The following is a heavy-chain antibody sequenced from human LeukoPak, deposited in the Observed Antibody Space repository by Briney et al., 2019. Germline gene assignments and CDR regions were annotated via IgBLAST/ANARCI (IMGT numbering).Heavy chain of an antibody. D-gene: IGHD1-26*01. J-gene: IGHJ6*03. V-gene: IGHV3-15*01. Sequence: AGGSLRLSCAASGFTFSSYWMSWVRQAPGKVLEWVGRIKSKTDGGTTDYAAPVKGRFTISRDDSKNTLYLQMNSLKTEDTAVYYCTTDVVGRSYYYYYYYYMDVWGKGTTVTISS. CDR1: GFTFSSYW. CDR3: TTDVVGRSYYYYYYYYMDV. CDR2: IKSKTDGGTT.